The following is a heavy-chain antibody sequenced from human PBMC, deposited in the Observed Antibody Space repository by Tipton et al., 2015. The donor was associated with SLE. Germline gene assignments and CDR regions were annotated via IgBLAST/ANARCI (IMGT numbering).Heavy chain of an antibody. Sequence: TLSLTCTVSGGSISSGYYWGWIRQPPGKGLEWIGGIYHSGSTYYNPSLKGRVTISVDTSKNRFSLKLSSVTAADTAVYYCARDNLAVTGNFDYWGQGTLVTVAS. CDR1: GGSISSGYY. J-gene: IGHJ4*02. CDR2: IYHSGST. CDR3: ARDNLAVTGNFDY. V-gene: IGHV4-38-2*02. D-gene: IGHD2-21*02.